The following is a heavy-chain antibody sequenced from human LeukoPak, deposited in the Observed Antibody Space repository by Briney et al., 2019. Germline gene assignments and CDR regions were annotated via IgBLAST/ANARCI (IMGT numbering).Heavy chain of an antibody. CDR3: ARRGYSSSWYS. J-gene: IGHJ4*02. CDR1: GGSFSGYY. CDR2: INHSGST. D-gene: IGHD6-13*01. V-gene: IGHV4-34*01. Sequence: PSETLSLTCAVYGGSFSGYYWSWIRQPPGKGLEWIGEINHSGSTNYNPSLKSRVTISVDTSKNQFPLKLSSVTAADTAVYYCARRGYSSSWYSWGQGTLVTVSS.